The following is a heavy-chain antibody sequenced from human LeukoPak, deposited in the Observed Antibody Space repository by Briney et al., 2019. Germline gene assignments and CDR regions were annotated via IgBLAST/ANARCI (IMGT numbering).Heavy chain of an antibody. Sequence: GGSLRLSCAASGFTFSSYGMHWVRQAPGKGLEWVAVISHDGSNKYYADSVKGRFTISRDNSENTLYLQMNSLSAEDTAVYYCAKDTLEWELLDYFDYWGQGTLVTVSS. V-gene: IGHV3-30*18. CDR1: GFTFSSYG. D-gene: IGHD1-26*01. CDR2: ISHDGSNK. J-gene: IGHJ4*02. CDR3: AKDTLEWELLDYFDY.